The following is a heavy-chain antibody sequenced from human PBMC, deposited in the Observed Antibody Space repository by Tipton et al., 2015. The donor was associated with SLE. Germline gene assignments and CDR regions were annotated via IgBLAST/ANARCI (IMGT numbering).Heavy chain of an antibody. V-gene: IGHV4-39*07. CDR1: GGSISSSSYY. Sequence: TLSLTCTVSGGSISSSSYYWSWIRQPPGKGLEWIGEINHSGSTNYNPSLKSRVTISVDTSKNQFSLKLSSVTAADTAVYYCARGGMSAPYYFDYWGQGTLVTVSS. CDR3: ARGGMSAPYYFDY. J-gene: IGHJ4*02. D-gene: IGHD3-10*01. CDR2: INHSGST.